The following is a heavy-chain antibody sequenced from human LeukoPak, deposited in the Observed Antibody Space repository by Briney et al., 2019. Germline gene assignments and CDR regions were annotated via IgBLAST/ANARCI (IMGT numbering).Heavy chain of an antibody. J-gene: IGHJ5*02. CDR1: GGSISSYY. Sequence: PSETLSLTCTVSGGSISSYYWSWIRQPPGKGLEWIGYIYYSGSTNYNHSLKSRVTISVDTSKNQFSLKLSSVTAADTAVYYCARVLRYFDWLPYNWFDPWGQGTLVTVSS. V-gene: IGHV4-59*01. CDR3: ARVLRYFDWLPYNWFDP. CDR2: IYYSGST. D-gene: IGHD3-9*01.